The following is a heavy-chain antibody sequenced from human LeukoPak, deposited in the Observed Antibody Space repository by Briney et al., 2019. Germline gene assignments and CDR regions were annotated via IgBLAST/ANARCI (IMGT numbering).Heavy chain of an antibody. V-gene: IGHV1-69*13. CDR3: ATPRGRGFYYFDY. D-gene: IGHD3-16*01. CDR1: GGTFSSYA. J-gene: IGHJ4*02. Sequence: GASVKVSCKASGGTFSSYAISWVRQAPGQGLEWMGGIIPIFGTANYAQKFQGRVTITADESTSTAYMELNSLRSEDTAVYYCATPRGRGFYYFDYWGQGTLVTVSS. CDR2: IIPIFGTA.